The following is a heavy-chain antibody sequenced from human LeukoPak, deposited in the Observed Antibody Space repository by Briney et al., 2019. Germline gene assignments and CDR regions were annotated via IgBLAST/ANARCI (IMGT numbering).Heavy chain of an antibody. CDR1: GGSISSYY. V-gene: IGHV4-59*01. J-gene: IGHJ5*02. CDR3: ARGGIVAPNWFDP. Sequence: PSETLSLXCTVSGGSISSYYWSWIRQPPGKGLEWIGYIYYSGSTNYNPSLKSRVTISVDTSKNQFSLKLSSVTAADTAVYYCARGGIVAPNWFDPWGQGTLVTVSS. CDR2: IYYSGST. D-gene: IGHD1-26*01.